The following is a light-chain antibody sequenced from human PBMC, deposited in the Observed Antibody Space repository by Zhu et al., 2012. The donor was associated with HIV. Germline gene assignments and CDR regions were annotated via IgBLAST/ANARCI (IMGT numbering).Light chain of an antibody. CDR2: DTS. V-gene: IGKV3-11*01. CDR1: QSVRSF. CDR3: QQFGSSPLT. Sequence: IVLTQSPATLSLSPGERATLSCRASQSVRSFLAWYQQKPGQAPRLLIYDTSKRATGIPARFSGSGSGTDFTLTINRLEPEDFAVYYCQQFGSSPLTFGGGTKVEIK. J-gene: IGKJ4*01.